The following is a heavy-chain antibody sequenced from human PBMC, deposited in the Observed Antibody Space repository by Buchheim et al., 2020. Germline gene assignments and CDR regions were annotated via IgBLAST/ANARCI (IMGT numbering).Heavy chain of an antibody. V-gene: IGHV5-51*01. CDR2: IYPGDSDT. J-gene: IGHJ6*02. CDR3: ARREGTGYFYYGMDV. D-gene: IGHD1-14*01. CDR1: GYSFTTYW. Sequence: EVQLVQSGAEVKKPGESLKISCKASGYSFTTYWIGWVRQMPGKGLEWMGIIYPGDSDTRYSPSFQGQVTIPADKSINTAYPQWSSLKASDTAVYYCARREGTGYFYYGMDVWGQGTT.